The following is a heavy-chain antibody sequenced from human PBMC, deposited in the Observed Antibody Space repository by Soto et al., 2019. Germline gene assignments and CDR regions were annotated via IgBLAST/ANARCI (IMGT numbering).Heavy chain of an antibody. J-gene: IGHJ6*02. Sequence: GGSLRLSCAASGFTFSSYAMSWVRQAPGKGLEWVSAISGSGGSTYYADSVKGRLTISRDNSKNTLYLQMNSLRAEDTAVYYCAKDQLTGSGSSWSYYYYGMDVWGQGTTVTVSS. CDR2: ISGSGGST. V-gene: IGHV3-23*01. D-gene: IGHD6-13*01. CDR1: GFTFSSYA. CDR3: AKDQLTGSGSSWSYYYYGMDV.